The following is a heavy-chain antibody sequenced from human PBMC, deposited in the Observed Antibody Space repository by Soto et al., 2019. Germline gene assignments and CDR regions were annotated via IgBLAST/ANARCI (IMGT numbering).Heavy chain of an antibody. CDR2: IYYSGST. V-gene: IGHV4-59*01. CDR3: ARGKACRGGRCQSDY. CDR1: GGSISSYY. D-gene: IGHD2-15*01. Sequence: QVQLQESGPGLVKPSETLSLTCTVSGGSISSYYWSWIRQPPGKGLEWIGYIYYSGSTNYNPSLTSRVSMSVDTSKNLFSLKLGSVTGAGAAVYYCARGKACRGGRCQSDYWGQGTLVTAS. J-gene: IGHJ4*02.